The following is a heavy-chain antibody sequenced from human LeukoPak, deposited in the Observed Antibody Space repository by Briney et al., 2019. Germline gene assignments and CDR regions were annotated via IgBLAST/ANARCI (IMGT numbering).Heavy chain of an antibody. CDR2: ISSSSSTI. Sequence: QTGGSLRLSCAASGFTFSSYSMNWVRQAPGKGLEWVSYISSSSSTIYYADSVKGRFTISRDNSKNTLYLQMNSLRDEDTSVYYCARDLANIHTTGSTYDAFDIWGQGTMVTVSS. D-gene: IGHD1-1*01. CDR1: GFTFSSYS. J-gene: IGHJ3*02. V-gene: IGHV3-48*02. CDR3: ARDLANIHTTGSTYDAFDI.